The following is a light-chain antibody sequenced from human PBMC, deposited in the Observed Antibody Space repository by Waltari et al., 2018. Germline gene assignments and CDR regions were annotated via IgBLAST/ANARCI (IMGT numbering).Light chain of an antibody. CDR1: PSVTRA. CDR3: QHYLRLPVT. CDR2: GAS. V-gene: IGKV3-20*01. J-gene: IGKJ1*01. Sequence: EIVLTQSQGTLSLSPGESATISCRTSPSVTRALAWYQQKPGQAPRLLIYGASNRATGIPDRFSGSGSGTDFSLTISSLEPEDFAVYYCQHYLRLPVTFGQGTKVEVK.